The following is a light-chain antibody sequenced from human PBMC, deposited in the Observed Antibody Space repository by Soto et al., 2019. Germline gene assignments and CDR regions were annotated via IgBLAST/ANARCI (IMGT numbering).Light chain of an antibody. J-gene: IGKJ1*01. CDR3: LQDYTYPWT. CDR2: AAS. Sequence: DIQMTQSPSSLSASVGDRVTITCRASQSISSYLNWYQQKPGKAPKLLIYAASSLQSGVPSRFSGSGSGTEFTLTISSLQPDDFATYYCLQDYTYPWTFGQGTKVDNK. V-gene: IGKV1-39*01. CDR1: QSISSY.